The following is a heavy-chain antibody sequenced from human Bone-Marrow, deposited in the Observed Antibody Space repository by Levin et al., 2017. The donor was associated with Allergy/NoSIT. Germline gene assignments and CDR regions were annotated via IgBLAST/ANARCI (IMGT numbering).Heavy chain of an antibody. Sequence: PGGSLRLSCAASGFTFSSYAMHWVRQAPGKGLEWVAVISYDGSNKYYADSVKGRFTISRDNSKNTLYLQMNSLRAEDTAVYYCARDGIDGSGSYYTSFDYWGQGTLVTVSS. CDR3: ARDGIDGSGSYYTSFDY. J-gene: IGHJ4*02. D-gene: IGHD3-10*01. V-gene: IGHV3-30*04. CDR1: GFTFSSYA. CDR2: ISYDGSNK.